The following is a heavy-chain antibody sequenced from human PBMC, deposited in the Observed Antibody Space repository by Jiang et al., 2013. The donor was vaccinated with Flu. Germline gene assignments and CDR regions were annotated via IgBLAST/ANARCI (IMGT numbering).Heavy chain of an antibody. CDR2: IHHIEST. Sequence: GSGLVKPSETLSLICTVSGDSISSYYWSWIRQPPGKGLEWIGYIHHIESTNYNPSLKSRVTISVDTSKNQFSLNLTSVTAADTAVYYCARRAFYNGMDVWAKGPRSPSP. D-gene: IGHD3-3*02. CDR1: GDSISSYY. V-gene: IGHV4-59*08. J-gene: IGHJ6*02. CDR3: ARRAFYNGMDV.